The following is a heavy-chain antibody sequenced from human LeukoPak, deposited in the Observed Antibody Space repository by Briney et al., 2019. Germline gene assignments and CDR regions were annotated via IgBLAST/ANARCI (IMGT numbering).Heavy chain of an antibody. V-gene: IGHV3-30*02. CDR1: GFSFSNYG. CDR2: VRYDGSNK. Sequence: GGTLRLSCAASGFSFSNYGMNWVRQAPGKGLEWVAFVRYDGSNKYYADSVKGRFTISRDNSKNTLYLQMNSLRAEDTAVYYCARDSSHPYYDYVWGSYRPSYYMDVWGKGTTVTISS. J-gene: IGHJ6*03. CDR3: ARDSSHPYYDYVWGSYRPSYYMDV. D-gene: IGHD3-16*02.